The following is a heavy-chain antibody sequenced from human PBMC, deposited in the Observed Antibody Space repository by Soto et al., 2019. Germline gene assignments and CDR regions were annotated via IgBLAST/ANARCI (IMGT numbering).Heavy chain of an antibody. CDR1: GFTFSSYA. D-gene: IGHD3-22*01. CDR2: ISGSGGST. V-gene: IGHV3-23*01. J-gene: IGHJ4*02. CDR3: AKGVMYYYDSSGYYFDY. Sequence: GGSLRLSCAASGFTFSSYAMSWVRQAPGKGLEWVSAISGSGGSTYYADSVKGRFTISRDNSKNTLYLQMNSLRAEDTAVYYCAKGVMYYYDSSGYYFDYWGQGTLVTVSS.